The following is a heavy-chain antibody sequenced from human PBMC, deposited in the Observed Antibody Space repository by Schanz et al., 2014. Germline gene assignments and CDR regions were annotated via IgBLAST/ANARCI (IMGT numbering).Heavy chain of an antibody. CDR3: ARGGGPEDVFDI. D-gene: IGHD5-12*01. V-gene: IGHV1-69*09. CDR1: GYTFTCYY. CDR2: IIPIHGIV. J-gene: IGHJ3*02. Sequence: QVQLVQSGAEMKKPGASVKVSCKASGYTFTCYYIHWVRQAPGQGLEWMGRIIPIHGIVNYAQRFQDRVRITADKSTSTAYMELSSLRSDDTAVYYCARGGGPEDVFDIWGQGTILTVSS.